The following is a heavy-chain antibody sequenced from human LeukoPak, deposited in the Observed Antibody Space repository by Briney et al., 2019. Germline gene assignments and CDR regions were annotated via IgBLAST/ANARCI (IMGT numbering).Heavy chain of an antibody. Sequence: GGSLRLSCAAAGFPFGSYSMNWVRQAPGKGLEWVSSINRNSDTIHYADSAKGRFTISRDNAKNSLNLQMSSLRAEDAAVYYCARGAMGQFDFWGQGTLVTVS. V-gene: IGHV3-21*01. CDR3: ARGAMGQFDF. D-gene: IGHD5-18*01. J-gene: IGHJ4*02. CDR1: GFPFGSYS. CDR2: INRNSDTI.